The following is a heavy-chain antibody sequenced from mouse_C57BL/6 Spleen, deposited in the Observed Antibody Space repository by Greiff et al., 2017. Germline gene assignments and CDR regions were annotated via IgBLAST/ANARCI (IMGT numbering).Heavy chain of an antibody. CDR2: IDPETGGT. Sequence: VQLQQSGAELVRPGASVTLSCKASGYTFTDYEMHWVKQTPVHGLEWIGAIDPETGGTAYNQKFKGKAILTADKSSSTAYMELRSLTSEDSAVYYCTRRRALYYGNYGDYWGQGTTLTVSS. V-gene: IGHV1-15*01. J-gene: IGHJ2*01. D-gene: IGHD2-1*01. CDR1: GYTFTDYE. CDR3: TRRRALYYGNYGDY.